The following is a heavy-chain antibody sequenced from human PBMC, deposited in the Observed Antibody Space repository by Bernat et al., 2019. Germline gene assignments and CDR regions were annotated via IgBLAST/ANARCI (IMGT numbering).Heavy chain of an antibody. D-gene: IGHD6-19*01. V-gene: IGHV4-39*01. Sequence: QLQLQESGPGLVKPSETLSLTCTVSGGSISSSRYYWGWIRQPPGKGLEWIGSIYYSGSTYYNPSLKSRVTISVDTSKNQFSLKLSSVTAADTAVYYCAREQQWLVRYFDYWGQGTLVTVSS. CDR3: AREQQWLVRYFDY. J-gene: IGHJ4*02. CDR1: GGSISSSRYY. CDR2: IYYSGST.